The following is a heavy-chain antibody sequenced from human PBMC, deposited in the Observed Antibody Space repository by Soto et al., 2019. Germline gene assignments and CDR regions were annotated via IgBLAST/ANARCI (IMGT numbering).Heavy chain of an antibody. Sequence: ASVKVSCKASGYTFTSYDINWVRQATGQGLEWMGWMNPNSGNTGYAQKFQGRVTMTRNTSISTAYMELSSLRSEDTAVYYCARGTHTYNWFDPWGQGTLVTVSS. V-gene: IGHV1-8*01. CDR2: MNPNSGNT. CDR3: ARGTHTYNWFDP. J-gene: IGHJ5*02. CDR1: GYTFTSYD.